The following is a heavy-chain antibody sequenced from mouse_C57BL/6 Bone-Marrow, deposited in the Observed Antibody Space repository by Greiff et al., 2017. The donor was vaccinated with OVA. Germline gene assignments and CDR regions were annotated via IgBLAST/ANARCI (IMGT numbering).Heavy chain of an antibody. CDR3: TRSYSNYGVFDY. CDR1: GYTFTDYE. CDR2: IDPETGGN. D-gene: IGHD2-5*01. J-gene: IGHJ2*01. Sequence: QVQLQLSGAELVRPGASVTLSCKASGYTFTDYEMHWVKQTPVHGLEWIGAIDPETGGNAYNQKLKGKAILTADKSSSTAYMELRSLTSEDSAVYYGTRSYSNYGVFDYWGQGTTLTVSS. V-gene: IGHV1-15*01.